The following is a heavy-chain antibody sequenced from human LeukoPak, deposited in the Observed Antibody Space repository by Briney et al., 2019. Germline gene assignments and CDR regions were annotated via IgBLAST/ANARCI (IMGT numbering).Heavy chain of an antibody. CDR1: GFSLSTRGMC. CDR3: ARTRVIEMATSGFDY. D-gene: IGHD5-24*01. J-gene: IGHJ4*02. Sequence: SGPTLVKPTQTLTLTCTFSGFSLSTRGMCVSWIRQPPGKALEWLARIDWDDDKYYSTSLKTRLTISKDTSKNQVVLTMTNMDPVDTATYYCARTRVIEMATSGFDYWGQGTLVTVSS. CDR2: IDWDDDK. V-gene: IGHV2-70*11.